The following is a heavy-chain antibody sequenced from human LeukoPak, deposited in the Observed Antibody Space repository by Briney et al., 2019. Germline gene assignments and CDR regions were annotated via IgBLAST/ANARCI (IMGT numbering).Heavy chain of an antibody. D-gene: IGHD1-26*01. V-gene: IGHV3-48*01. CDR2: ISSSSSTI. J-gene: IGHJ4*02. CDR1: GFTFSSYS. Sequence: GGSLRLSCAASGFTFSSYSMNWVRQAPGKGLEWVSYISSSSSTIYYADSVKGRFTISRDNAKNSLYLQMNSLRAEDTAVYYCAREGDSGSYYTPSTNYFDYWGQGTLVTVSS. CDR3: AREGDSGSYYTPSTNYFDY.